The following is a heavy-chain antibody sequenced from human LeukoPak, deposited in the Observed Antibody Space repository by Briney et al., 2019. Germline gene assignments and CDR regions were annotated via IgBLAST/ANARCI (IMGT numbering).Heavy chain of an antibody. J-gene: IGHJ3*02. CDR2: MNPNSGNT. D-gene: IGHD4-17*01. CDR3: ARGGYGDYAGAFDI. CDR1: GYTFTTYD. Sequence: ASVKVSCKASGYTFTTYDINWVRQATGQGLEWMGWMNPNSGNTGCAQKFQGRVTMTRNTSTSTAYMELSSLRSEDTAVYYCARGGYGDYAGAFDIWGQGTMVTVSS. V-gene: IGHV1-8*01.